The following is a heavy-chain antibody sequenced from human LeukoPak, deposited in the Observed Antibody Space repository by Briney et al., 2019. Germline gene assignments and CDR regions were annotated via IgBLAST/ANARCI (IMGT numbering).Heavy chain of an antibody. D-gene: IGHD6-19*01. CDR1: GFTFRAYW. CDR3: ARGGGGSGWYYDNNYMDV. CDR2: IRQDGSDK. Sequence: GGSLRLSCGASGFTFRAYWMTWVRQAPGRGLDWVANIRQDGSDKYFVDSVKGRFTISRDNAKNSLFLQMNSLRVEDTAVYYCARGGGGSGWYYDNNYMDVWGKGTTVIVSS. V-gene: IGHV3-7*01. J-gene: IGHJ6*03.